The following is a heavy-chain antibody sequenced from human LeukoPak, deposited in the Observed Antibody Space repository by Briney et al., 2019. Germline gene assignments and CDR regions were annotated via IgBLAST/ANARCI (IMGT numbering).Heavy chain of an antibody. V-gene: IGHV4-59*08. CDR3: ARHDLYGSGTNFDY. CDR1: GGSISSYY. D-gene: IGHD3-10*01. Sequence: SATLSLTCTVSGGSISSYYWSWIRQPPGKGLEWIGYISYRGSTNYNPSLKSRVTISVDTAKNQFSLKLSSVTAADTAVYYCARHDLYGSGTNFDYWGQGTLVTVSS. CDR2: ISYRGST. J-gene: IGHJ4*02.